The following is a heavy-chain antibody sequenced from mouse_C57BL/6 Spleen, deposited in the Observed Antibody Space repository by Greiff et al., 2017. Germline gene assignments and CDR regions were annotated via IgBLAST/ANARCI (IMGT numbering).Heavy chain of an antibody. J-gene: IGHJ1*03. CDR1: GYTFTSYW. Sequence: QVQLQQPGAELVKPGASVKVSCKASGYTFTSYWMHWVKQRPGQGLEWIGRIHPSDSDTNYNQKFKGKATLTVDKSSSTAYMQLSSLTSEDSAVYYCAICRYYGSYWYFDVWGTGTTVTVSS. V-gene: IGHV1-74*01. D-gene: IGHD1-1*01. CDR2: IHPSDSDT. CDR3: AICRYYGSYWYFDV.